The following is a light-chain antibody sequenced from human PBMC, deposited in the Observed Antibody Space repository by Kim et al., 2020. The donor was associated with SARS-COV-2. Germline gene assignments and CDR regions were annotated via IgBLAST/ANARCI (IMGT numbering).Light chain of an antibody. CDR1: QSVSSN. V-gene: IGKV3D-15*01. CDR3: QQYNNWPLFT. CDR2: GAS. Sequence: SPGQRATLSSRASQSVSSNLAWYQQKPGQAPRLLIYGASTRATGIPARFSGSGSGTEFTLTISSLQSEDFAVYYCQQYNNWPLFTFGPGTKVDIK. J-gene: IGKJ3*01.